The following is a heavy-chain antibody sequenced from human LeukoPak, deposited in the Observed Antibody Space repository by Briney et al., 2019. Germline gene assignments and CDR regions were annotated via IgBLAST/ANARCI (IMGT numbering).Heavy chain of an antibody. D-gene: IGHD4-23*01. V-gene: IGHV1-8*01. J-gene: IGHJ6*02. CDR1: GYTFTSYD. CDR2: MNPNSGNT. Sequence: ASVKVSCKASGYTFTSYDINWVRQATGQGLEWMGWMNPNSGNTGYAQKFQGRVTMTRNTSISTAYMELSSLRSEDTAVYYCAREGYGGSDYYYYGMDVWGQGTTVTVSS. CDR3: AREGYGGSDYYYYGMDV.